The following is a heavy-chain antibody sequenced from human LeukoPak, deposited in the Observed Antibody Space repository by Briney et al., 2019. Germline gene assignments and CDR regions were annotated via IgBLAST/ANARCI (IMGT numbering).Heavy chain of an antibody. CDR2: IWNDGSNK. CDR3: ARASGPFDY. J-gene: IGHJ4*02. Sequence: GGSLRLSCAASGFTFSVYGMHWVRQAPGKGLEWVGVIWNDGSNKYYADSVKGRFTISRDNSKNTLYLQMNSLRAEDTAVYSCARASGPFDYWGQGTLVTISS. D-gene: IGHD3-10*01. CDR1: GFTFSVYG. V-gene: IGHV3-33*01.